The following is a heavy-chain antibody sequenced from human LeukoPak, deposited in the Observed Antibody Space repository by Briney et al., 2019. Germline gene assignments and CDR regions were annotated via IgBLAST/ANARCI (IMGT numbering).Heavy chain of an antibody. CDR2: IYYSGST. CDR1: GGSISPYY. CDR3: ARQRRDTASLYYMDV. J-gene: IGHJ6*03. V-gene: IGHV4-59*01. D-gene: IGHD5-18*01. Sequence: SETLSLTCAVSGGSISPYYWSWIRQAPGKGLEWIGYIYYSGSTNYNPSLKSRVTISVDTSKNQFSLKLSSVTAADTAVYYCARQRRDTASLYYMDVWGKGTTVTVSS.